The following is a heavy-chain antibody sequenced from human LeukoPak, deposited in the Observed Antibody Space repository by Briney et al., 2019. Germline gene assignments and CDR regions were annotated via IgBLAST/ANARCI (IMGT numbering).Heavy chain of an antibody. CDR3: ARVGRHDAFDI. J-gene: IGHJ3*02. CDR2: IYYSGST. Sequence: SETLSLTCTVSGGSISSGGYYWSWIRQHPGKGLEWIGYIYYSGSTYYNPSLKSRVTISVDTSKNQFSLKLSSVTAADTAVYYCARVGRHDAFDIWGQGTMVTVSS. V-gene: IGHV4-31*03. CDR1: GGSISSGGYY.